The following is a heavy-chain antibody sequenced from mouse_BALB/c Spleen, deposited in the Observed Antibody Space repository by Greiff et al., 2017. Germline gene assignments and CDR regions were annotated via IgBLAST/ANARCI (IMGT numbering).Heavy chain of an antibody. J-gene: IGHJ4*01. CDR1: GYSFTGYF. CDR2: INPYNGDT. Sequence: VQLKQSGPELVKPGASVKISCKASGYSFTGYFMNWVMQSHGKSLEWIGRINPYNGDTFYNQKFKGKATLTVDKSSSTAHMELRSLASEDSAVYYCARSMITENRYAMDYWGQGTSVTVSS. D-gene: IGHD2-4*01. CDR3: ARSMITENRYAMDY. V-gene: IGHV1-20*02.